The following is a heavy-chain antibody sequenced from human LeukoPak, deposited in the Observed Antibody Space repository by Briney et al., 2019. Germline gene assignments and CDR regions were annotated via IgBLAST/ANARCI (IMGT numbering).Heavy chain of an antibody. J-gene: IGHJ4*02. D-gene: IGHD1-14*01. CDR2: TYYRSKRYT. CDR3: ARLGSESNY. CDR1: GDSVSSNSAA. V-gene: IGHV6-1*01. Sequence: SQTLSLTCAISGDSVSSNSAAWIWIRQSPSRGLEWLRRTYYRSKRYTEYAVSVKSRITINPDTSKNQFSLQLSSVNPEDTAVYYCARLGSESNYWGQGTLVTVSS.